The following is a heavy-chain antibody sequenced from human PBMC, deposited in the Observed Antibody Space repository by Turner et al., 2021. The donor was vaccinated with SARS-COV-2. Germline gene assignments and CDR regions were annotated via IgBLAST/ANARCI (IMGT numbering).Heavy chain of an antibody. CDR3: AKNYGFYWYFDL. V-gene: IGHV3-23*01. D-gene: IGHD1-7*01. Sequence: EVQLLASGGGLVQPGGSLRLSCAASGFTFSSYAMSWGRQAQGKGLEWVSASSGSGGSTYYADSVKGRFTISRDTSKNTLYLQMNSLRAEDTAVYYCAKNYGFYWYFDLWGRGTLVTVSS. J-gene: IGHJ2*01. CDR2: SSGSGGST. CDR1: GFTFSSYA.